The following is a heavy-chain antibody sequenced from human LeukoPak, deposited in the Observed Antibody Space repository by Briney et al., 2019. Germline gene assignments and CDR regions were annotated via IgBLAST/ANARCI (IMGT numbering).Heavy chain of an antibody. CDR2: INPNSGGT. V-gene: IGHV1-2*02. J-gene: IGHJ1*01. Sequence: ASVKVSCKASGYTFTGYYMHWVRQAPGQGLEWMGLINPNSGGTNYAQKFQGRVTMTRDTSISTAYMELSRLRSDDTAVYYCARYKYSGSYYTYFQHWGQGTLVTVSS. CDR1: GYTFTGYY. D-gene: IGHD1-26*01. CDR3: ARYKYSGSYYTYFQH.